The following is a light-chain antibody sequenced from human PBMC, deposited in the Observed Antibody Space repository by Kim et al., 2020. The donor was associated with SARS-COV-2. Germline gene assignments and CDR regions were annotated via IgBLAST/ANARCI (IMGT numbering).Light chain of an antibody. CDR3: CSYTSSVTYV. CDR1: SSDVGGHNL. CDR2: DVN. J-gene: IGLJ1*01. Sequence: QSITISCTGTSSDVGGHNLVSWYQQHPGKAPKLMIYDVNKRPSGVSNRFSGSKSGNTASLTISGLQPEDEADYYCCSYTSSVTYVFGTGTEVTVL. V-gene: IGLV2-14*04.